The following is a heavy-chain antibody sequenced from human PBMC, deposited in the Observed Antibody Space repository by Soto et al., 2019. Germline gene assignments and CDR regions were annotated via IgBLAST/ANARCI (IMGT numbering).Heavy chain of an antibody. CDR2: IFWDDDK. V-gene: IGHV2-5*02. D-gene: IGHD5-12*01. CDR1: GFSLSTRGVG. CDR3: AHSSRGYAYYFDQ. J-gene: IGHJ4*02. Sequence: QITLKESGPPLVKPTQTLTLTCSFSGFSLSTRGVGVGWIRQPPGKALEWLALIFWDDDKWYSPSLRSRLTITQDTSKNQMILTMTHMDPVDTATYYCAHSSRGYAYYFDQWRQGSLVTVSS.